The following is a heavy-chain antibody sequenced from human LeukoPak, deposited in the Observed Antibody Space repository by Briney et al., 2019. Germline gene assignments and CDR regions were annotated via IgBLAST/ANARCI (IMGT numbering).Heavy chain of an antibody. J-gene: IGHJ1*01. D-gene: IGHD2-21*02. V-gene: IGHV4-59*01. CDR1: GGSISSYY. CDR2: VYYSGST. CDR3: ARYYCAGVCYYFQH. Sequence: SETLSLTCTASGGSISSYYWSWIRQPPGKGLEWIGYVYYSGSTNYNPSLKSRVTISVDTSKNQFSLKLSSVTAADTAVYYCARYYCAGVCYYFQHWGQGTLVTVSS.